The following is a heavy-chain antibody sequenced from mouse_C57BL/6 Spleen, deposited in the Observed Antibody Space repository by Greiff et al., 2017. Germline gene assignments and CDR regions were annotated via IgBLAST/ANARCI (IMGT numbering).Heavy chain of an antibody. Sequence: QVQLQQPGAELVKPGASVKMSCKASGYTFTSYWITWVKQRPGQGLEWIGDIYPGSGSTNYNEKFKSKATLTVDTSSSTAYMQLSSLTSEDSAVYYCARNYYGSSYFDDWGQGTTLTVSS. CDR2: IYPGSGST. D-gene: IGHD1-1*01. V-gene: IGHV1-55*01. CDR1: GYTFTSYW. J-gene: IGHJ2*01. CDR3: ARNYYGSSYFDD.